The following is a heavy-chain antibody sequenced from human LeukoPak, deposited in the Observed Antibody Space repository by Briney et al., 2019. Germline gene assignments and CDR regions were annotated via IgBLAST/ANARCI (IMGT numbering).Heavy chain of an antibody. CDR3: AHVKARSGSTLDI. J-gene: IGHJ3*02. V-gene: IGHV3-48*03. CDR1: GFTFSSYE. CDR2: ISTSGSTI. D-gene: IGHD2/OR15-2a*01. Sequence: PGGSLRLSCAVSGFTFSSYETNWGRPAPGKGLEWVSYISTSGSTIYYADSVKGRFTISRDNAKNSLYLQMNSLRAEDPAVYYCAHVKARSGSTLDIWGQGTMVTVSS.